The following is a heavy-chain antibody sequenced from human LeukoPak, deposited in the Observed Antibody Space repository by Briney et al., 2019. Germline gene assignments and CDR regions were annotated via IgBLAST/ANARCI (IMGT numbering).Heavy chain of an antibody. J-gene: IGHJ6*03. CDR3: ARGGSPWELDDYYYMDV. Sequence: ASVKVSCKASGGTFSSYAISWVRQAPGQGLEWMGGIIPIFGTANYAQKFQGRVTITADKSTSTAYMELSSLRSEDTAVYYCARGGSPWELDDYYYMDVWGKGTTVTVSS. CDR2: IIPIFGTA. D-gene: IGHD1-26*01. CDR1: GGTFSSYA. V-gene: IGHV1-69*06.